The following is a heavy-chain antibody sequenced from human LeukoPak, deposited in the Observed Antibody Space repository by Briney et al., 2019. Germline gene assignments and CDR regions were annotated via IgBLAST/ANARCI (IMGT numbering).Heavy chain of an antibody. Sequence: GGSLRLFCAPSGFTFDDCTMQWVRQAAGKGLEWVAFISWDGGRTYYADSVKGRFTIARDNSKNSLYLQMNSLRTEDTALYYCANDIGSSGWYAFDYWGQGTLVTVSS. CDR2: ISWDGGRT. J-gene: IGHJ4*02. D-gene: IGHD6-19*01. V-gene: IGHV3-43*01. CDR3: ANDIGSSGWYAFDY. CDR1: GFTFDDCT.